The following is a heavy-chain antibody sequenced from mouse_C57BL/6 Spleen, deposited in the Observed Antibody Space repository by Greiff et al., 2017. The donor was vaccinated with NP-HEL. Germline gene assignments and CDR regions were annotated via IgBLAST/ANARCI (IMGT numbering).Heavy chain of an antibody. CDR3: TRVTAQASRAMDY. J-gene: IGHJ4*01. Sequence: QVQLQQSGAELVRPGASVTLSCKASGYTFTDYEMHWVKQTPVHGLEWIGAIDPETGGTAYNQKFKGKAILTADKSSSTAYMELRSLTSEDSAVYYCTRVTAQASRAMDYWGQGTSVTVSS. CDR1: GYTFTDYE. D-gene: IGHD3-2*02. CDR2: IDPETGGT. V-gene: IGHV1-15*01.